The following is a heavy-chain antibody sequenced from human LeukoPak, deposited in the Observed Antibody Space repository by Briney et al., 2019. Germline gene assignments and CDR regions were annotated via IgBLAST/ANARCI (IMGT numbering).Heavy chain of an antibody. D-gene: IGHD2-2*01. Sequence: KTSETLSLTCTVSGGSITSYHWSWIRQPPGKGLEWVGYISYTGSTNYNPSLKSRVTISIDTSKNQFSLKLSSVTAADTAVYYCASGGYCSSTTCYPNWFDPWGQGTLVTVSS. CDR3: ASGGYCSSTTCYPNWFDP. CDR2: ISYTGST. J-gene: IGHJ5*02. CDR1: GGSITSYH. V-gene: IGHV4-59*01.